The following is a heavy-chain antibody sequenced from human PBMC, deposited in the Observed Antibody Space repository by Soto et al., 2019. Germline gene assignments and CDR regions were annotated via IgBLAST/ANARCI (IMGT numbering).Heavy chain of an antibody. J-gene: IGHJ5*02. CDR1: GFSLSTSGMC. CDR2: IDWDDDK. V-gene: IGHV2-70*11. D-gene: IGHD3-3*01. Sequence: SGPTLVNPTQTLTLTCTFSGFSLSTSGMCVSWIRQPPGKALEWLARIDWDDDKYYSTSLKTRLTIAKDTSKNQVVLTMTNMDPGDTASNYGARPSRNYDFLFAPWGQGPLATVPS. CDR3: ARPSRNYDFLFAP.